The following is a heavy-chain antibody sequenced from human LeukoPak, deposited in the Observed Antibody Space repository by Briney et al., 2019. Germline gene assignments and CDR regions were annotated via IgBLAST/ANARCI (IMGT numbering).Heavy chain of an antibody. Sequence: GASVKVSCRASGYTFTGYYMHWVRQAPGQGLEWMGWINPNSGGTNYAQKFQGRVTMTRDTSISTAYMELRRLRSDDTAVYYCARDHGYCSSTSCYNAFDIWGQGTMVTVSS. J-gene: IGHJ3*02. CDR3: ARDHGYCSSTSCYNAFDI. CDR2: INPNSGGT. CDR1: GYTFTGYY. D-gene: IGHD2-2*02. V-gene: IGHV1-2*02.